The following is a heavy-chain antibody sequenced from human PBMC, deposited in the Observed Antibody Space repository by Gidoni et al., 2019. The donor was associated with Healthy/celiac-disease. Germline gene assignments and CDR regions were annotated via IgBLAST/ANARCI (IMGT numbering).Heavy chain of an antibody. Sequence: QVQLQQWGAGLLKPSETLSLTCAVYGGSFSGYYWSWIRQPPGKGLEWIGEINHSGSTNNNPSLKSRVTISVDTSKKQLSLKLSSVTAADTAVYYCARGGPAHYVWGSYRNYNWFDPWGQGTLVTVSS. V-gene: IGHV4-34*01. J-gene: IGHJ5*02. D-gene: IGHD3-16*02. CDR3: ARGGPAHYVWGSYRNYNWFDP. CDR1: GGSFSGYY. CDR2: INHSGST.